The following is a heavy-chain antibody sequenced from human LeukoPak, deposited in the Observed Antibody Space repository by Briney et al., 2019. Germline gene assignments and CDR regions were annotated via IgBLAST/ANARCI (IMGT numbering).Heavy chain of an antibody. CDR2: INPNSGGT. J-gene: IGHJ4*02. CDR1: GYTFTGYY. V-gene: IGHV1-2*04. CDR3: ARAPVIIAPPDY. D-gene: IGHD3-10*01. Sequence: GASVKVSCKASGYTFTGYYMHWVRQAPGQGLEWTGWINPNSGGTNYAQKFQGWVTMTRDTSISTAYMELSRLRSDDTAVYYCARAPVIIAPPDYWGQGTLVTVSS.